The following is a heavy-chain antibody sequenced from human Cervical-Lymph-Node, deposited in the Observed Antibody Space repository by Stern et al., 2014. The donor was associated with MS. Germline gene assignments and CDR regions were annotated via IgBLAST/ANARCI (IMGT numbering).Heavy chain of an antibody. V-gene: IGHV4-39*01. D-gene: IGHD2-8*02. CDR3: AKHACTGAACPFDL. Sequence: QLQLQESGPGLVKPSETLSLTCAVSGDSISSYTHYWAWIRQPPGKGLEWIGSVYSSGATYYNPSLKSPVTIPGDTSKNHFSLGLNSVPAADTAVYYCAKHACTGAACPFDLWGQGTLVTVSS. CDR1: GDSISSYTHY. J-gene: IGHJ4*02. CDR2: VYSSGAT.